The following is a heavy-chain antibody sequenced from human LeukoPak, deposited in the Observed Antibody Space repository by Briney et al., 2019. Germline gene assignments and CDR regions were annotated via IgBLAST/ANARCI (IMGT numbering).Heavy chain of an antibody. CDR3: ARVGSSIVVVMTYYFDY. CDR2: ISSSSSYI. V-gene: IGHV3-21*01. J-gene: IGHJ4*02. D-gene: IGHD3-22*01. Sequence: GGSLRLSCAASGFTFSSYSMNWVRQAPGKGLEWVSSISSSSSYIYYADSVKGRFTISRDNAKNSRYLQMNSLRAEDTAVYYCARVGSSIVVVMTYYFDYWGQGTLVTVSS. CDR1: GFTFSSYS.